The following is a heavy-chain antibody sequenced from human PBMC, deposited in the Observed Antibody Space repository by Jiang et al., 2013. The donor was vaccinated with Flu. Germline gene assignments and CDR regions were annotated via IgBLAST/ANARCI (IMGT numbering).Heavy chain of an antibody. CDR1: GFSLSTSGMC. J-gene: IGHJ6*04. CDR3: ARSRGYYYDSSGYYHYYYYGMGR. Sequence: KPTQTLTLTCTFSGFSLSTSGMCVSWIRQPPGKALEWLARIDWDDDKYYSTSLKTRLTISKDTSKNQVVLTMTNMDPVDTATYYCARSRGYYYDSSGYYHYYYYGMGRLGQRATVTVSS. V-gene: IGHV2-70*11. CDR2: IDWDDDK. D-gene: IGHD3-22*01.